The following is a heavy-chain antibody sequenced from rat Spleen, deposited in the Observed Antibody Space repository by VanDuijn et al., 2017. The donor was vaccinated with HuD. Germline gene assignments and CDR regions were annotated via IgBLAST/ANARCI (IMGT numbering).Heavy chain of an antibody. CDR2: ISYDGGNT. CDR1: GFTFSDYY. V-gene: IGHV5-22*01. Sequence: EVQLVESDGGLVQPGRSLKLSCAASGFTFSDYYMAWVRQAPKKGLEWVAYISYDGGNTYYRDSVKGRFTISRDNAKNTLYLQLNSPTTEDTATYYCARHWGYWGQGVMVTVSS. D-gene: IGHD4-6*01. J-gene: IGHJ2*01. CDR3: ARHWGY.